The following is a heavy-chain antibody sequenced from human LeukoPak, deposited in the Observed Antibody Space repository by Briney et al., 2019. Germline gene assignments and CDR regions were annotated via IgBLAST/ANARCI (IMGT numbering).Heavy chain of an antibody. Sequence: SETLSLTCTVSGYSISTGYYWDWIRQPPGKGLEWIGSIYYSGSTYYNPSLKSRVTISVDTSKNQFSLKLSSVTAADTAVYYCARGPMVRGVIRYFDYWGQGTLVTVSS. J-gene: IGHJ4*02. CDR3: ARGPMVRGVIRYFDY. CDR1: GYSISTGYY. D-gene: IGHD3-10*01. CDR2: IYYSGST. V-gene: IGHV4-38-2*02.